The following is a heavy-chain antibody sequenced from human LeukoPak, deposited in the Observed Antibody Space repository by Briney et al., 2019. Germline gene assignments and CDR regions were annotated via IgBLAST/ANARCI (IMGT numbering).Heavy chain of an antibody. Sequence: GGSLRLSCAASGFTFSSYWMTWVRQAPGKGLEWVASIKYDGTEKYYVDSVKGRFTISRDNAKNSLYLQLNSLRVEDAAVYYCARGPSYFIHWGRGTLVTVSS. D-gene: IGHD3-10*01. V-gene: IGHV3-7*04. J-gene: IGHJ4*02. CDR2: IKYDGTEK. CDR3: ARGPSYFIH. CDR1: GFTFSSYW.